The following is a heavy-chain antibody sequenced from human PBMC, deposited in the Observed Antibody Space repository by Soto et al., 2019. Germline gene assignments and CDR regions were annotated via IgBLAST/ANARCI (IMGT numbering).Heavy chain of an antibody. CDR3: ASGLWTFQH. CDR2: IKQDGSEK. V-gene: IGHV3-7*01. D-gene: IGHD3-10*01. J-gene: IGHJ1*01. CDR1: GFTFSNYW. Sequence: GGSLRLSCAVSGFTFSNYWMSWVRQAPGKGLEWVANIKQDGSEKYYVDSVKGRFTISRDNAKNSLYLQMNSLGAEDTAVYFCASGLWTFQHWGQGTLVTVSS.